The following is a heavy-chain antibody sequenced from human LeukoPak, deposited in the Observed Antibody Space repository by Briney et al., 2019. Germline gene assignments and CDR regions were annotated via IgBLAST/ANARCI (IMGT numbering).Heavy chain of an antibody. Sequence: GGSLRLSCTVSGLNFRYYAMGWIRQTPGKGLEWVSTISGAISGSADTTYYADSVQGRFTISRDPSKNSLYLQMNSLKVEDTAIYYCVNGEREYYYYMDAWGKGTSVTVSS. CDR1: GLNFRYYA. CDR2: ISGAISGSADTT. V-gene: IGHV3-23*01. CDR3: VNGEREYYYYMDA. J-gene: IGHJ6*03. D-gene: IGHD2/OR15-2a*01.